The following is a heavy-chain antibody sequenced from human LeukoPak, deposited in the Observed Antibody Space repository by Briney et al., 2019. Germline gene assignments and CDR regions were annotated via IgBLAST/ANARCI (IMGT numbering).Heavy chain of an antibody. D-gene: IGHD3-10*01. J-gene: IGHJ4*02. CDR1: GFTFSGYS. V-gene: IGHV3-11*03. CDR2: ISTSTTYT. CDR3: ARGRTYGSGSYTLFDY. Sequence: PGGSLRLSCAASGFTFSGYSMSWIRQAPGKGLEWVSHISTSTTYTIYSDSVKGRFTISRDNAERSLFLQMSSLRGEDSAVYYCARGRTYGSGSYTLFDYWGQGTLVTVSS.